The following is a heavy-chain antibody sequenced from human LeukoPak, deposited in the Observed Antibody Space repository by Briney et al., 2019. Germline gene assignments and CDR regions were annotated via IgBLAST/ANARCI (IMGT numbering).Heavy chain of an antibody. CDR1: GFTFSSYA. J-gene: IGHJ6*03. D-gene: IGHD1-7*01. Sequence: GGSLRLSCAASGFTFSSYAMSWVRQAPGKGLEWVSAISGSGGSTYYADSVKGRFTISRDNSKNTLYLQMNSLRAEDTAVYYCAKDRLELPEGYDYYMDVWGKGTTVTVSS. V-gene: IGHV3-23*01. CDR2: ISGSGGST. CDR3: AKDRLELPEGYDYYMDV.